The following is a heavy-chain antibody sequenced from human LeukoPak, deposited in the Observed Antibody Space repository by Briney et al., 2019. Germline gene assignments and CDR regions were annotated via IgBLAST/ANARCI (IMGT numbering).Heavy chain of an antibody. Sequence: SETLSLTCTVSGGSISSYYWSWIRQPAGKGLEWIGRIYTSGSTNYNPSLKSRVTISVDKSKNQFSLKLSSVTAADTAVYYCARDLGYYDTDYWSQGTLVTVSS. D-gene: IGHD3-22*01. J-gene: IGHJ4*02. CDR1: GGSISSYY. CDR3: ARDLGYYDTDY. CDR2: IYTSGST. V-gene: IGHV4-4*07.